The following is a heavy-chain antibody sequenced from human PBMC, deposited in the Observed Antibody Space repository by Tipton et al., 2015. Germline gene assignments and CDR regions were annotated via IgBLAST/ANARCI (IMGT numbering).Heavy chain of an antibody. V-gene: IGHV4-38-2*02. CDR3: ARDLEHGMDV. J-gene: IGHJ6*02. D-gene: IGHD5-24*01. CDR2: ISYTENT. Sequence: TLSLTCAVSGYSISSDYFWGWIRQPPGKGLEWIGYISYTENTHNNPSLKSRVTISLDTSKNQFSLTLNSVTAADTAVYYCARDLEHGMDVWGQGTTVTVSS. CDR1: GYSISSDYF.